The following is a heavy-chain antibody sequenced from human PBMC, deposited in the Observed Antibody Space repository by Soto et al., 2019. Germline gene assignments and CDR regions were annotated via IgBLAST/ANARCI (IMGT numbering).Heavy chain of an antibody. CDR1: GFTFSIYA. CDR2: ISGSGGST. J-gene: IGHJ4*02. V-gene: IGHV3-23*01. D-gene: IGHD2-2*03. CDR3: AKLVSSPGWIYF. Sequence: PGGSLRLSCAASGFTFSIYAMSWVRQAPGKGLEWVSGISGSGGSTYYADSVKGRFTISRDNSKNTLYLQMNSLRAEDTAVYYCAKLVSSPGWIYFWGQGTLVTVSS.